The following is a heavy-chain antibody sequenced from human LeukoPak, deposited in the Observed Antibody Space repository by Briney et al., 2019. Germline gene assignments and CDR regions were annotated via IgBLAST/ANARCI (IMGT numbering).Heavy chain of an antibody. Sequence: SETLSLTCTVSGGSISSYYWSWIRQPPGKRLEWIGYIYYIGCTNYNPSLKSRVTISVDTSKNQFSLKLSSVTAADTAVYYCASLRLGATDYWGQGTLVTVSS. V-gene: IGHV4-59*01. CDR3: ASLRLGATDY. CDR2: IYYIGCT. CDR1: GGSISSYY. J-gene: IGHJ4*02. D-gene: IGHD3-16*01.